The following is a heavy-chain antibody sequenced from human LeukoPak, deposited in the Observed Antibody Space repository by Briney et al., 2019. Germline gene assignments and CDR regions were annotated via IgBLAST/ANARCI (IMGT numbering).Heavy chain of an antibody. D-gene: IGHD1-7*01. CDR2: ISGSGGST. J-gene: IGHJ4*02. CDR1: GFTFSSYA. Sequence: GGSLRLSCAASGFTFSSYAMSWVRQAPGKGLEWVSAISGSGGSTYYADSVKGRFTISRDNSKNTLYLQMNSLRAEDTAVYYCVKVIRENYGNFDYWGQGTLVTVSS. CDR3: VKVIRENYGNFDY. V-gene: IGHV3-23*01.